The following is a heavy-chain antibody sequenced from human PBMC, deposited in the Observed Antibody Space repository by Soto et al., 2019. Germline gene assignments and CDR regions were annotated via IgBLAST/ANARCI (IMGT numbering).Heavy chain of an antibody. Sequence: EAHLVESGGGLVQPGGSLRLSCAASGIIVSDNAMTWVRQAPGKGLEWVSVILRGGYTEYGDSVKGRFTIYRDSLENTLYLQMNSLRDEDTSVYFCARDLATSGSGLDVWGQGTTVTVSS. D-gene: IGHD3-10*01. V-gene: IGHV3-66*01. CDR3: ARDLATSGSGLDV. J-gene: IGHJ6*02. CDR1: GIIVSDNA. CDR2: ILRGGYT.